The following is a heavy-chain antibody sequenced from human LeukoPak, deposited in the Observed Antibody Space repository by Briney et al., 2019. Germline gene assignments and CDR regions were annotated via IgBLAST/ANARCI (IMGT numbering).Heavy chain of an antibody. D-gene: IGHD2-21*02. CDR1: GGSISGYY. CDR3: ARWWSCGGDCYLLDS. J-gene: IGHJ4*02. V-gene: IGHV4-59*01. CDR2: VLYGGST. Sequence: SETLSLTCTVSGGSISGYYWSWIRQPPAKGLEWIGHVLYGGSTTYDPSLKGRVTISVDTSKNQFSLKLSSVTAADTAVYYCARWWSCGGDCYLLDSWGQGTLVTVSS.